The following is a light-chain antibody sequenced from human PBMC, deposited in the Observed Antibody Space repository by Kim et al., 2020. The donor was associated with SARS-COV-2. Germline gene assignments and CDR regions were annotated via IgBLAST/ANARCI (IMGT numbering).Light chain of an antibody. Sequence: VSPGQTASITCSGDKLGDKYACWYQQKPGQSPVLVIYQDSKRPSGIPERFSGSNSGNTASLTISGTQAMDEADYYCQAWDSSTAVFGTGTKVTVL. J-gene: IGLJ1*01. CDR3: QAWDSSTAV. CDR1: KLGDKY. CDR2: QDS. V-gene: IGLV3-1*01.